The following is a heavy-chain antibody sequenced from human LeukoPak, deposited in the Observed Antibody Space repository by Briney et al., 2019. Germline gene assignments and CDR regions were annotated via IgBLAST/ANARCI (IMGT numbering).Heavy chain of an antibody. CDR3: AREQQLVPAFDY. V-gene: IGHV1-2*04. J-gene: IGHJ4*02. CDR2: INPNSGGT. CDR1: GYTFTGYY. D-gene: IGHD6-13*01. Sequence: ASLKVSCKASGYTFTGYYMHWVRQAPGQGLECMGWINPNSGGTNYAQKFQGWVTMTRDKSTSTAYMELSRLRSDDTAVDYCAREQQLVPAFDYWGQGTLVTASS.